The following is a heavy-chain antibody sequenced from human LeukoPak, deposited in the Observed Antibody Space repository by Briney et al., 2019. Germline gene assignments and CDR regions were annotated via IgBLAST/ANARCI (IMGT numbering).Heavy chain of an antibody. V-gene: IGHV4-59*01. Sequence: PSETLSLTCTVSGGSISSYYRSWIRQPPGKGLEWIGYIYYSGSTNYNPSLKSRVTISVDTSKNQFSLKLSSVTAADTAVYYCARYYDSSGYYYVAFPYVMDVWGQGTTVTVSS. J-gene: IGHJ6*02. CDR3: ARYYDSSGYYYVAFPYVMDV. CDR1: GGSISSYY. CDR2: IYYSGST. D-gene: IGHD3-22*01.